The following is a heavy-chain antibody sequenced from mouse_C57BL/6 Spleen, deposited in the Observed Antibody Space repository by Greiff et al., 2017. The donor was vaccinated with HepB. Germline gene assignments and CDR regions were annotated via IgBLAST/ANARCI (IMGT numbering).Heavy chain of an antibody. Sequence: QVQLQQPGAELVKPGASVKLSCKASGYTFTSYWMHWVKQRPGQGLEWIGMIQPNSGSTNNNEKFKSKATLTVDKSSSTAYMQLISLTSADSAVYYCARSYYYFDYWGQGTTLTVSS. CDR1: GYTFTSYW. CDR2: IQPNSGST. CDR3: ARSYYYFDY. J-gene: IGHJ2*01. V-gene: IGHV1-64*01.